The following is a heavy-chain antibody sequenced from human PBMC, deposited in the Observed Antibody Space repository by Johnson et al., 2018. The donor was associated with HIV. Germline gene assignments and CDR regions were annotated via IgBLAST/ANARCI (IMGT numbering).Heavy chain of an antibody. CDR1: GFIFSSYW. D-gene: IGHD3-3*02. Sequence: VQLVESGGGLVQPGGSLRLSCAASGFIFSSYWMHWVRQAPGKGLVWVSRINSDGRSTTYADSVKGRFTISRDNAKNTLYLQMNSLRAEDTAAYYCARELSHDAFDIWGQGTMVTVSS. CDR3: ARELSHDAFDI. V-gene: IGHV3-74*01. CDR2: INSDGRST. J-gene: IGHJ3*02.